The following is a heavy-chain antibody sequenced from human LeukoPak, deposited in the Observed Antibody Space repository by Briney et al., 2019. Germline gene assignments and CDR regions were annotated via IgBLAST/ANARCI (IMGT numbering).Heavy chain of an antibody. CDR2: MNPNSGNT. CDR3: ARGLTTVRGVIIGY. D-gene: IGHD3-10*01. V-gene: IGHV1-8*01. CDR1: GYTFTSYD. Sequence: ASVKVSCKASGYTFTSYDINRVRQATGQGLEWMGWMNPNSGNTGYAQKFQGRVTMTRNTSISTAYMELSSLRSEDTAVYYCARGLTTVRGVIIGYWGQGTLVTVSS. J-gene: IGHJ4*02.